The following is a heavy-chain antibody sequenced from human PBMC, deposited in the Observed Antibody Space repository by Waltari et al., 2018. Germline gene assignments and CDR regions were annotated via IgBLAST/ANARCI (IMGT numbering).Heavy chain of an antibody. D-gene: IGHD3-10*01. CDR3: ARDTIFYGSGSYDP. J-gene: IGHJ5*02. CDR2: NSSKSTYI. V-gene: IGHV3-21*01. Sequence: QLVESGGGLVKPGSSLRLSCAASGFRFSHYIMHWLRRAPGKGLEWVSSNSSKSTYIYYADSVRGRFSISRDNAENSLFLQMNNLRGEDTAVYYCARDTIFYGSGSYDPWGQGTRVTVSS. CDR1: GFRFSHYI.